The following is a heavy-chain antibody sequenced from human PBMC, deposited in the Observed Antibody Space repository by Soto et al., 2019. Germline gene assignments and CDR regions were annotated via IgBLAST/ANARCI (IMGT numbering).Heavy chain of an antibody. J-gene: IGHJ6*02. CDR1: GFTFSSYG. CDR2: IWYDGSNK. D-gene: IGHD3-3*01. Sequence: QVQLVESGGGVVQPGRSLRLSCAASGFTFSSYGMHWVRQAPGKGLEWVAVIWYDGSNKYYADSVKGRFTISRDNSKNTLYLQMNSLRAEDTAVYYCARRKLRFLRGGMDVWGQGTTVTVSS. V-gene: IGHV3-33*01. CDR3: ARRKLRFLRGGMDV.